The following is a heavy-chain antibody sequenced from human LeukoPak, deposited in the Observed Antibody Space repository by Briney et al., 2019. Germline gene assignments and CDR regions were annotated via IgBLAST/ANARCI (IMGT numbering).Heavy chain of an antibody. CDR2: ISSSGSTI. V-gene: IGHV3-48*03. CDR1: GFTFSSYE. J-gene: IGHJ6*04. D-gene: IGHD3-10*02. CDR3: AELGITMIGGV. Sequence: GGSLRLSCAASGFTFSSYEMNWVRQAPGKGLEWVSYISSSGSTIYYAGSVKGRFTISRDNAKNPLYLQMNSLRAEDTAVYYCAELGITMIGGVWGKGTTVTISS.